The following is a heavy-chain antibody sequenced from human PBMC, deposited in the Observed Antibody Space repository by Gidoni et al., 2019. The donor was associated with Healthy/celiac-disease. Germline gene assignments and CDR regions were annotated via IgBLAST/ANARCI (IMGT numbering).Heavy chain of an antibody. Sequence: QVQLVESGGGVVQPGRSLRLSCAASGFPFSSYAMHWVRQAPGKGLEWVAVISYDGSNKYYADSVKGRFTISRDNSKNTLYLQMNSLRAEDTAVYYCARDWDIVVVVAASFDYWGQGTLVTVSS. D-gene: IGHD2-15*01. CDR2: ISYDGSNK. V-gene: IGHV3-30-3*01. J-gene: IGHJ4*02. CDR3: ARDWDIVVVVAASFDY. CDR1: GFPFSSYA.